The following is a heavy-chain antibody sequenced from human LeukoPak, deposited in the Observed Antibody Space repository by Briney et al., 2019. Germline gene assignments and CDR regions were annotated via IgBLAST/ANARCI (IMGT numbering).Heavy chain of an antibody. D-gene: IGHD6-6*01. CDR1: GFTFSNYA. CDR2: ISGSGGST. V-gene: IGHV3-23*01. J-gene: IGHJ4*02. Sequence: PGGSLRLSCAASGFTFSNYAMSWVRQAPGKGLEWVSGISGSGGSTYYADSVKGRFTISRDNSKNTLFLQINNLRAEDTAVYYCAKDGIHSSSSENWGQGTLVTVSS. CDR3: AKDGIHSSSSEN.